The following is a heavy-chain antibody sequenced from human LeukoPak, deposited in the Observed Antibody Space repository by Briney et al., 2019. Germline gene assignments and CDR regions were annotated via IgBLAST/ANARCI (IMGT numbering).Heavy chain of an antibody. J-gene: IGHJ3*02. D-gene: IGHD6-6*01. Sequence: ASVKVSCKASGYTFTSYGISWVRQAPGQGLERMGWISAYNGNTNYAQKLQGRVTMTTDTSTSTAYMELRSLRSDDTAVYYCARDPSWQLVHGERGAFDIWGQGTMVTVSS. CDR3: ARDPSWQLVHGERGAFDI. CDR2: ISAYNGNT. CDR1: GYTFTSYG. V-gene: IGHV1-18*01.